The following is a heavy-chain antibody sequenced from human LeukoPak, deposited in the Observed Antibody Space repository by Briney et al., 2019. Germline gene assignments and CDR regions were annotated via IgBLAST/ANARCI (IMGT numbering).Heavy chain of an antibody. Sequence: ASVKVSCKASGYTFTSYGISWVRQAPGQGLEWMGWISAYKGNTNYAQKLQGRVTMTTDTSTRTPYMELRSLRSDDTAVYYCARLDYYGSGSYYNVGAFDIWGKGTMVTVSS. CDR2: ISAYKGNT. CDR3: ARLDYYGSGSYYNVGAFDI. V-gene: IGHV1-18*01. J-gene: IGHJ3*02. D-gene: IGHD3-10*01. CDR1: GYTFTSYG.